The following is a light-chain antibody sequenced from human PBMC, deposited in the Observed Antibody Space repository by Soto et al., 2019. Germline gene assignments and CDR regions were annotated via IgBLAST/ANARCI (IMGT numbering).Light chain of an antibody. J-gene: IGKJ5*01. Sequence: EIGLTQSPCTLSLSKGERATLSCRASQSVSSNLAWYQQKPGQAPRLLIYGASTRATGIPARFSGSGSGTEFTLTISSLQSEDFAVYCCQQYNYSPITFGQGTLLDIK. CDR1: QSVSSN. CDR3: QQYNYSPIT. CDR2: GAS. V-gene: IGKV3-15*01.